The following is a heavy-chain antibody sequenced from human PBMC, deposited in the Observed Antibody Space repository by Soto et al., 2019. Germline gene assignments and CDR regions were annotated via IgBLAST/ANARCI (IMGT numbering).Heavy chain of an antibody. CDR1: GGSISSYY. CDR3: ARHDGVGELLDTAEFDP. CDR2: IYYSGIT. D-gene: IGHD3-10*01. Sequence: QVQLQESGPGLVKPSETLSLTCTVSGGSISSYYWSWIRQPPGKGLEWIGYIYYSGITNYNPSLKSRVANSVDTPKNHFSLQLSSVTAADTAVYSCARHDGVGELLDTAEFDPWGQGTLVTVSS. V-gene: IGHV4-59*08. J-gene: IGHJ5*02.